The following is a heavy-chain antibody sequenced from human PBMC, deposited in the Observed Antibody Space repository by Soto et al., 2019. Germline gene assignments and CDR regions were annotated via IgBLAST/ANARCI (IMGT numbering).Heavy chain of an antibody. CDR1: GFTFSDFA. CDR2: MTGSGDTT. Sequence: GGSLRLSCRGSGFTFSDFAMNWVRQAPNKGLEWVSTMTGSGDTTYYAESVKGRFTISRDNSKNTLFLHMTALRADDTAIYFCAKASGESYPWSRVFDSWGQGTRVTVSS. J-gene: IGHJ4*02. CDR3: AKASGESYPWSRVFDS. V-gene: IGHV3-23*01. D-gene: IGHD1-26*01.